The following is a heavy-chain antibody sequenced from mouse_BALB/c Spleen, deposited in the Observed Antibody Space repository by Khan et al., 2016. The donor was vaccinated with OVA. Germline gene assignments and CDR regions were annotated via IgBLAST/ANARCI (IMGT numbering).Heavy chain of an antibody. CDR1: GYTFTTYW. Sequence: QVQLQQSGAELAKPGASVKMSCTASGYTFTTYWMYWLMQRPGQGLEWIGYIDPGTGYTEYTQNFKDKATLTTDKSSSTAFMQLSSLTSEDSAVYYCARRGLIGVFVYWGQGSLVTVSA. J-gene: IGHJ3*01. D-gene: IGHD1-1*02. CDR2: IDPGTGYT. CDR3: ARRGLIGVFVY. V-gene: IGHV1-7*01.